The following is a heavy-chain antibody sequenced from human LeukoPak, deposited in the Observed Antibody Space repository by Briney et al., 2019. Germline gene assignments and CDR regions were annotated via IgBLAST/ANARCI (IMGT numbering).Heavy chain of an antibody. D-gene: IGHD3-10*01. V-gene: IGHV3-20*04. CDR2: INWNGGST. Sequence: GGSLRLSCAASGFTFDDYGMSWVRQAPGKGLEWVSGINWNGGSTGYAVSVKGRFTISRDNAKNSLYLQMNSLRAEDTALYYCARDKEEGIPLWFGELFSWGQGTLVTVSS. CDR3: ARDKEEGIPLWFGELFS. J-gene: IGHJ4*02. CDR1: GFTFDDYG.